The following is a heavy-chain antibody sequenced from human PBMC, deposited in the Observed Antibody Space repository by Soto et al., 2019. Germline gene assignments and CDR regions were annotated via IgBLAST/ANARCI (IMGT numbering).Heavy chain of an antibody. CDR1: GFSLSTSGVA. J-gene: IGHJ3*02. CDR2: IYWDDDK. V-gene: IGHV2-5*02. CDR3: AHSVNGTAFDI. D-gene: IGHD1-26*01. Sequence: QITLKESGPTLVKPTQTLTLTCTFSGFSLSTSGVAVGWIRQPPGKALEWLALIYWDDDKRYSPSMKGRLTNISDTSKNQVVIIMTVMDPEERATYYCAHSVNGTAFDIWGQGTMVTVSS.